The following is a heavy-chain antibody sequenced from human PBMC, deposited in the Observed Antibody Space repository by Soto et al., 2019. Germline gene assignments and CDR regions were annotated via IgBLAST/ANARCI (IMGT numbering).Heavy chain of an antibody. CDR3: DRLNDSSGYYYVVEY. D-gene: IGHD3-22*01. CDR1: GGSISSGGYY. Sequence: PSETLSLTCXVSGGSISSGGYYWSWIRQHPGKGLEWIGYIYYSGSTYYNPSLKRRVTISVDTSKNQFSLKLSSVTAADTAVYYCDRLNDSSGYYYVVEYWGQGTLVTVSS. J-gene: IGHJ4*02. CDR2: IYYSGST. V-gene: IGHV4-30-4*08.